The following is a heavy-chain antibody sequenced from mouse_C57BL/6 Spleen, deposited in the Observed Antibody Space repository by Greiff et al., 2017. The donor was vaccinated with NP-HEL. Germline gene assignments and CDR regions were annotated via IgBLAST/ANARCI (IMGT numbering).Heavy chain of an antibody. Sequence: VQLQQSGPELVKPGASVKISCKASGYTFTDYYMNWVKQSHGKSLEWIGDINPNNGGTSYNQKFKGKATLTVDKSSSTAYMELRSLTSEDSAVYYCARGDDYGYFDYWGQGTTLTVSS. D-gene: IGHD2-4*01. CDR3: ARGDDYGYFDY. V-gene: IGHV1-26*01. J-gene: IGHJ2*01. CDR2: INPNNGGT. CDR1: GYTFTDYY.